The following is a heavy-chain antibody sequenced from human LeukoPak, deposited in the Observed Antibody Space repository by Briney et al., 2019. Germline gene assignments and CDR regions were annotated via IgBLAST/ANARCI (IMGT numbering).Heavy chain of an antibody. CDR1: GFTFSNAW. CDR2: IKSKTDGGTT. V-gene: IGHV3-15*01. CDR3: ARDGAGSHDAFDI. Sequence: GGSLRLSCAASGFTFSNAWMSWVRQAPGKGLEWVGRIKSKTDGGTTDYAAPVKGRFTISRDDSKNTLYLQMNSLRAEDTAVYYCARDGAGSHDAFDIWGQGTMVTVSS. D-gene: IGHD1-26*01. J-gene: IGHJ3*02.